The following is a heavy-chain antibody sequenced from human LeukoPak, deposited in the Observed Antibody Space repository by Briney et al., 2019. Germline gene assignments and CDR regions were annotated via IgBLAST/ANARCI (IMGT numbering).Heavy chain of an antibody. J-gene: IGHJ4*02. CDR3: ARGYCRSSGRPDY. CDR2: IYNTGST. V-gene: IGHV4-59*08. Sequence: SETLSLTCTVSGGSINSYYWSWIRQPPGKGLEWIGHIYNTGSTNYNPSLTSRVTISVDTSKNQFSLKLNSVTAADTAVYYCARGYCRSSGRPDYWGQGTLVTVSS. CDR1: GGSINSYY. D-gene: IGHD2-15*01.